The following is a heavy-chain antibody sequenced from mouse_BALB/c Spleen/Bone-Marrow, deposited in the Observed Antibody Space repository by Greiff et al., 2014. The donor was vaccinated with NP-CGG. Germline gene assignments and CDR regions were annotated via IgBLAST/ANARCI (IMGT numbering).Heavy chain of an antibody. Sequence: VQLQQSGAELVKPGASVKLSCTASGFNIKDTYMHWVKQRPEQGLEWIGRIDPANGNTKCDPKFQGKATITADTSSNTAYLQLSSLTSEDTAVYYCAMITTGAWFAYWGQGTLVTVSA. CDR1: GFNIKDTY. CDR3: AMITTGAWFAY. V-gene: IGHV14-3*02. D-gene: IGHD2-4*01. CDR2: IDPANGNT. J-gene: IGHJ3*01.